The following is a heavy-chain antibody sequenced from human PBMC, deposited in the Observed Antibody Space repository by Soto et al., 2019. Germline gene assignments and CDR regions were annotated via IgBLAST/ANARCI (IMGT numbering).Heavy chain of an antibody. J-gene: IGHJ3*02. V-gene: IGHV1-2*02. CDR3: AREGNPESHPGAFDI. Sequence: ASVKVSCKASGYTFTGYYMHWVRQAPGQGLEWMGWINHNSGDTNYAQKFQGRVTITADESTSTAYMELSSLRSEDTAVYYCAREGNPESHPGAFDIWGQGTMVTVSS. CDR2: INHNSGDT. CDR1: GYTFTGYY. D-gene: IGHD4-4*01.